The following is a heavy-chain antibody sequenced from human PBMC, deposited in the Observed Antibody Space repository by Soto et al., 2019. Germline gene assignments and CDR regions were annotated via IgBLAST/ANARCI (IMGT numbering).Heavy chain of an antibody. J-gene: IGHJ4*02. D-gene: IGHD6-19*01. Sequence: SETLSLTCAVYGGSFSGYYWSWIRQPPGKGLEWIGEINRSGSTNYNPSLKSRVTISVDTSKNKFCLKLSSVTAADTAVYYCARGRKAVAIYWGQGTMVTVSS. CDR3: ARGRKAVAIY. CDR1: GGSFSGYY. CDR2: INRSGST. V-gene: IGHV4-34*01.